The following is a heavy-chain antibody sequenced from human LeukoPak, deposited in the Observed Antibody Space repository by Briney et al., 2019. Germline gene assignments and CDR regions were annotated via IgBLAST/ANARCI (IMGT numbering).Heavy chain of an antibody. V-gene: IGHV3-7*01. CDR2: IKQDGSEK. CDR1: GFTFSSYW. CDR3: ARDIGAWRGRRGNWFDP. Sequence: GGSLRLSCAASGFTFSSYWMSWVRQAPGKGLEWVANIKQDGSEKYYVDSVKGRFTISRDNAKNSLYLQMNSLRAEDTAVYYCARDIGAWRGRRGNWFDPWGQGTLVTVSS. J-gene: IGHJ5*02. D-gene: IGHD6-25*01.